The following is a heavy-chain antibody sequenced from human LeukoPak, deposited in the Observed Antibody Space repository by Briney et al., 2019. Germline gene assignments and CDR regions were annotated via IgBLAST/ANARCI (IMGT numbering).Heavy chain of an antibody. V-gene: IGHV4-59*08. D-gene: IGHD2-2*01. CDR1: GGSISSYY. Sequence: NPSETLSLTCTVSGGSISSYYWSWIRQPPGKGLEWIGYIYYSGSTYYNPSLKSRVTISVDTSKNQFSLKLSSVTAADTAVYYCARAGCSSTSCYLAYWGQGTLVTASS. J-gene: IGHJ4*02. CDR3: ARAGCSSTSCYLAY. CDR2: IYYSGST.